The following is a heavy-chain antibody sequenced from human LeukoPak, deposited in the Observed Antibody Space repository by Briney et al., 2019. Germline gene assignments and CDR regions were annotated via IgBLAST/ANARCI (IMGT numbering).Heavy chain of an antibody. Sequence: SETLSLTCAVSGGSFSGYYWTWIRQPPGKGLEWIGEINHSGSANYNPSLKSRVTISLDTSKNQFSLKLSSVTAADTAVYYCARYFWSGYSYRNWFDPWGQGTLVTVSS. CDR1: GGSFSGYY. CDR3: ARYFWSGYSYRNWFDP. D-gene: IGHD3-3*01. CDR2: INHSGSA. V-gene: IGHV4-34*01. J-gene: IGHJ5*02.